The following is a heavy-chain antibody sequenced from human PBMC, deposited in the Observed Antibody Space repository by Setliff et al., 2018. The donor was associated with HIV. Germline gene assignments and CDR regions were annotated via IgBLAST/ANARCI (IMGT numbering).Heavy chain of an antibody. CDR2: IYHSGST. CDR3: ARSHFYCSGGSCYSGYFDY. Sequence: SETLSLTCTVSGGSISSNNDHWGWIRQPPGKGLEWIGNIYHSGSTYYNPSLKSRVTISVDTSKNQFSLKLTSVTAADTAVYYCARSHFYCSGGSCYSGYFDYWGQGTLVTVSS. J-gene: IGHJ4*02. CDR1: GGSISSNNDH. D-gene: IGHD2-15*01. V-gene: IGHV4-39*07.